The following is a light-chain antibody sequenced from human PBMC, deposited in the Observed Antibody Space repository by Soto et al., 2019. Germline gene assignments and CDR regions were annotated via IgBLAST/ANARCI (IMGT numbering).Light chain of an antibody. V-gene: IGLV1-51*01. J-gene: IGLJ1*01. CDR2: DDN. CDR3: SSYTSSSTLSV. CDR1: SSNIGGNS. Sequence: QSVLTQPPSVSAAPGQKVTISCSGSSSNIGGNSVSWYQQLPGTAPKLLIYDDNKRPSGIPDRFSGSKSGNTASLTISGLQAEDEADYYCSSYTSSSTLSVFGTGTKVTVL.